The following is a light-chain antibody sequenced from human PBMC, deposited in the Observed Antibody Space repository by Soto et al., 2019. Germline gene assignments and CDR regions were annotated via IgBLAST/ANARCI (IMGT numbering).Light chain of an antibody. V-gene: IGKV3-20*01. J-gene: IGKJ1*01. CDR1: QSISRY. CDR3: QQYGTSPRT. Sequence: EIVMTQSPAALSVSPGERATLSCRAGQSISRYLAWYQQKPGQAPRLLIYGASNRATGIPDRFSGSGSGTDFTLTISRLEPEDFAVYYCQQYGTSPRTFGQGTKVDIK. CDR2: GAS.